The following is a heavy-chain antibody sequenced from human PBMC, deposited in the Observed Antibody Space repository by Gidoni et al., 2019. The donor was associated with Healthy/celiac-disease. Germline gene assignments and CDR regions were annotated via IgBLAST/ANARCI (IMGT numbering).Heavy chain of an antibody. D-gene: IGHD6-13*01. CDR1: GFTFRSYA. J-gene: IGHJ3*02. Sequence: EVQLLESGGGLVQPGGSVRLSCAASGFTFRSYARSWVRQAQGEGLGWVAVVSGSVCSTYYADSVKGRFTSSRDNSKNTLYLQMNSLRAEDTAVYYCAKESPEYSSSWYPHDAFDIWGQGTMVPVSS. V-gene: IGHV3-23*01. CDR3: AKESPEYSSSWYPHDAFDI. CDR2: VSGSVCST.